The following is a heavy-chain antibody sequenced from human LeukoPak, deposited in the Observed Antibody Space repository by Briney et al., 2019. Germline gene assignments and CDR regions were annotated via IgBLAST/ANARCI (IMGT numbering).Heavy chain of an antibody. V-gene: IGHV4-39*07. Sequence: SETLSLTCTVSGGSISSSSYYWGWIRQPPGKGLEWIGSIYYSGSTYYNPSLKSRVTISVDTSKNQFSLKLSSVTAADTAVYYCARDSVIGLLVQPFDYWGQGTLVTVSS. D-gene: IGHD6-6*01. CDR2: IYYSGST. J-gene: IGHJ4*02. CDR1: GGSISSSSYY. CDR3: ARDSVIGLLVQPFDY.